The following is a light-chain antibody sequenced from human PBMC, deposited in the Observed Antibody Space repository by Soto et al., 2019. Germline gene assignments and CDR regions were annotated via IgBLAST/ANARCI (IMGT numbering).Light chain of an antibody. CDR1: SSDVGAYNY. V-gene: IGLV2-14*03. CDR2: DVS. Sequence: QSALTQPASMSGSPGQSITISCTGSSSDVGAYNYDSWYQQYRPGEAPKLIIYDVSHRPAGVSTRFSGSQSGNTASLTISGLQTEDEADYYCISFPRAATYVFGTGTKLTVL. J-gene: IGLJ1*01. CDR3: ISFPRAATYV.